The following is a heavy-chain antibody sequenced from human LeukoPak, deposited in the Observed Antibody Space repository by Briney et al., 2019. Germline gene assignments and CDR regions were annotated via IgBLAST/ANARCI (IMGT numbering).Heavy chain of an antibody. D-gene: IGHD5-18*01. CDR2: IYYSGST. CDR3: ARHRGPGVQLWLICDY. Sequence: PSETLSLTCAVSGYSISSGYYWGWIRQPPGKGLEWIGSIYYSGSTYYNPSLKSRVTISVDTSKNQFSLKLSSVTAADTAVYYCARHRGPGVQLWLICDYWGQGTLVTVSS. CDR1: GYSISSGYY. V-gene: IGHV4-38-2*01. J-gene: IGHJ4*02.